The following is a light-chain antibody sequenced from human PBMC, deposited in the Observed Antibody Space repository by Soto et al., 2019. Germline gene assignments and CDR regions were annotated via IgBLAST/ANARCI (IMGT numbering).Light chain of an antibody. CDR1: QTVSSIH. CDR3: QQYGNSLWT. CDR2: GAS. V-gene: IGKV3-20*01. J-gene: IGKJ1*01. Sequence: EIVLTQSPGTLSLSPVSRATLSCRASQTVSSIHLAWYQQKAGQAPRLLIYGASTRATGIPDRFSGSGFGTDFTLTISRLEPEDFAVYYCQQYGNSLWTFGQGTKVDIK.